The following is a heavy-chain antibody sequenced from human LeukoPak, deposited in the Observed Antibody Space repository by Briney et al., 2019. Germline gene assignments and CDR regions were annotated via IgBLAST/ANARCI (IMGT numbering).Heavy chain of an antibody. D-gene: IGHD1-26*01. Sequence: GGSLRLSCAASGFTFSGSAMHWVRQASGKGLEWVGRIRSKANSYATAYAASVKGRFTISRDDSKNTAYLQMNSLKTEDTAVYYCTILSGSYRSIDYWGQGTLVTVSS. CDR2: IRSKANSYAT. J-gene: IGHJ4*02. CDR3: TILSGSYRSIDY. CDR1: GFTFSGSA. V-gene: IGHV3-73*01.